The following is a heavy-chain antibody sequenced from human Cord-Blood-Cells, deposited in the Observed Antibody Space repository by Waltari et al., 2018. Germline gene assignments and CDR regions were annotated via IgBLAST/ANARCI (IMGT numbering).Heavy chain of an antibody. Sequence: QVQLQQWGAGLLKPSETLSLTCAVYGGSFSGYYWSWIRQPPGKGLEWIGEINHSGSTNYNPTLKSRGTISVATSKNQFSLKLSAVTAEDTAVYYCARVLPRYYDFWSGYNWFDPWGQGTRVTVSS. D-gene: IGHD3-3*01. CDR2: INHSGST. V-gene: IGHV4-34*01. CDR1: GGSFSGYY. CDR3: ARVLPRYYDFWSGYNWFDP. J-gene: IGHJ5*02.